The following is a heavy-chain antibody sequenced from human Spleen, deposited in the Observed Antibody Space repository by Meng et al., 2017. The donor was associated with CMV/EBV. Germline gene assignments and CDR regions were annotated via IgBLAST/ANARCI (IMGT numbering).Heavy chain of an antibody. CDR3: ARGEWELLLAY. J-gene: IGHJ4*02. D-gene: IGHD1-26*01. CDR1: GLSVCSNY. V-gene: IGHV3-66*01. Sequence: GGGLVKTAGSLVKSCSASGLSVCSNYVSWVRRAPGKGLEWCSVIYSGGSTYYADSVKGRFTISRDNSKNTLYLQMDSLSAEDTAVYDCARGEWELLLAYWGQGTLVTVFS. CDR2: IYSGGST.